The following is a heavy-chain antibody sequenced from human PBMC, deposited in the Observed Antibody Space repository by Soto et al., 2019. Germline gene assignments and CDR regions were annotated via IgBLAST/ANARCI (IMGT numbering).Heavy chain of an antibody. CDR1: GFTFSSYA. J-gene: IGHJ5*02. D-gene: IGHD4-17*01. V-gene: IGHV3-23*01. Sequence: EVQLLESGGGLVQPGGSLRLSCAASGFTFSSYAMSWVRQAPGKGLEWVSAISGSGGSTYYADSVKGRFTISRDTSKNPLYLQMNSLRAEDTAVYYSAKNYGEYEFYWFDPWGQGTLVTVSS. CDR3: AKNYGEYEFYWFDP. CDR2: ISGSGGST.